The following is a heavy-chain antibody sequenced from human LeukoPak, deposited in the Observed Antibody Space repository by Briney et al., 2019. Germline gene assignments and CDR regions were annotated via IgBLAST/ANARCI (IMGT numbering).Heavy chain of an antibody. D-gene: IGHD2-2*02. CDR3: ARGLGYCSSTSCYTRDAFDI. CDR2: ISYDGSNK. Sequence: PGRSLRLSCAASGFTFSIYAMHWVRQAPGKGLEWVAVISYDGSNKYYADSVKGRFTVSRDNSKNTLYLQMNSLRAEDTAVYYCARGLGYCSSTSCYTRDAFDIWGQGTMVTVSS. V-gene: IGHV3-30*01. CDR1: GFTFSIYA. J-gene: IGHJ3*02.